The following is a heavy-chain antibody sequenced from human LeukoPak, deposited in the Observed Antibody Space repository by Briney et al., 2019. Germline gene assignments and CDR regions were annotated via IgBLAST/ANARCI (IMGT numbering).Heavy chain of an antibody. J-gene: IGHJ4*02. CDR2: ISSSGSTI. CDR3: ARDRHRGYCSSTSCPTLDY. D-gene: IGHD2-2*01. Sequence: GGSVRLSCAASGFTFSDYYMSWIRQAPGKGLEWVSYISSSGSTIYYADSVKGRFTISRDNAKNSLYLQMNSLRAEDTAVYYCARDRHRGYCSSTSCPTLDYWGQGTLVTVSS. V-gene: IGHV3-11*01. CDR1: GFTFSDYY.